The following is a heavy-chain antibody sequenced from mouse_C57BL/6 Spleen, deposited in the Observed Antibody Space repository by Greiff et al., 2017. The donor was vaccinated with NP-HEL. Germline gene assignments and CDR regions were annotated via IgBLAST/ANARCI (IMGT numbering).Heavy chain of an antibody. CDR2: IWRGGST. CDR3: AKNCYDYDWYFDV. CDR1: GFSLTSYG. Sequence: QVQLQQSGPGLVQPSQSLSITCTVSGFSLTSYGVHWVRQSPGKGLEWLGVIWRGGSTDYNAAFMSRLSITKDNSKSQVFFKMNSLQADDTAIYYCAKNCYDYDWYFDVWGTGTTVTVSS. J-gene: IGHJ1*03. V-gene: IGHV2-5*01. D-gene: IGHD2-4*01.